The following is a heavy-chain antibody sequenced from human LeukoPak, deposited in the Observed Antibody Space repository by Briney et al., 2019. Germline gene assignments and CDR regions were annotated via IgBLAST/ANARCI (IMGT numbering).Heavy chain of an antibody. J-gene: IGHJ1*01. Sequence: GGSLRLSCAASGFTFDDYAMHWVRHAPGQRPEWVSGISWHSGSIVYADSVKGRFTISRDNAKNSLYLQMNSLRAEDMALYYCAKDSRGWYGYFQHWGQGTLVTVSS. D-gene: IGHD6-19*01. CDR3: AKDSRGWYGYFQH. CDR2: ISWHSGSI. V-gene: IGHV3-9*03. CDR1: GFTFDDYA.